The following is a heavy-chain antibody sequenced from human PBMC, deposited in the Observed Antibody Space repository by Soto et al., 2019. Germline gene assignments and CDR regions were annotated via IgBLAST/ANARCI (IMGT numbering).Heavy chain of an antibody. Sequence: EVQLLESGGGLVQPGGSLRLSCAASGFTFSSYAMSWVRQAPGKWLEWVSAISGSGGITYYADSVKGRFTISRDNSKNTLFLQMNSLRAADTAVYYCAKDRGGIVVPTTRDWFDPLGQGTLVTVSS. V-gene: IGHV3-23*01. CDR3: AKDRGGIVVPTTRDWFDP. CDR2: ISGSGGIT. D-gene: IGHD3-22*01. J-gene: IGHJ5*02. CDR1: GFTFSSYA.